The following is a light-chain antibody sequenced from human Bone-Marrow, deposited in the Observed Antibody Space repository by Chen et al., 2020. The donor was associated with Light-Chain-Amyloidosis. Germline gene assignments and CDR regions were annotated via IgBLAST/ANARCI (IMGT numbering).Light chain of an antibody. Sequence: DIQMTQSPSTLSASVGDRVTITCRASQSISNLLAWYQQKPEEAPKLLMYKESTLEFGVPSRLSGSGYGTEFTLTISSLQPDDYATYYCQQYNNYSWTFGQGTKVEIK. CDR2: KES. CDR3: QQYNNYSWT. V-gene: IGKV1-5*03. J-gene: IGKJ1*01. CDR1: QSISNL.